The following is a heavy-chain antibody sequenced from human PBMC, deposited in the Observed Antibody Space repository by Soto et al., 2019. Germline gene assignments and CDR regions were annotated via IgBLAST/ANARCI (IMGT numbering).Heavy chain of an antibody. CDR3: ARGAYDSSGYYFY. D-gene: IGHD3-22*01. V-gene: IGHV4-59*01. CDR2: IYYSGST. Sequence: PSETLSLTCTVSGGSISSYYWSWIRQPPGKGLEWIGYIYYSGSTNYNPSLKSRVTISVDTSKNQFSLKLSSVTAADTAVYYCARGAYDSSGYYFYWGQGTLDTVSS. J-gene: IGHJ4*02. CDR1: GGSISSYY.